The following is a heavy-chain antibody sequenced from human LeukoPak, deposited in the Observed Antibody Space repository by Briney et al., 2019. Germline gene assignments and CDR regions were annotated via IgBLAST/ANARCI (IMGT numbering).Heavy chain of an antibody. D-gene: IGHD1-26*01. CDR1: GFFFGDFA. CDR3: AKDRYSGSYADASDI. J-gene: IGHJ3*02. V-gene: IGHV3-9*01. Sequence: GRSLRLSCPASGFFFGDFAMHWVRQAQGKGLGWVSGISWNSDSKAYADSVKGRFTISRDNAKNSLYLQMNSLRVEDTALYYCAKDRYSGSYADASDIWGQGTMVTVSS. CDR2: ISWNSDSK.